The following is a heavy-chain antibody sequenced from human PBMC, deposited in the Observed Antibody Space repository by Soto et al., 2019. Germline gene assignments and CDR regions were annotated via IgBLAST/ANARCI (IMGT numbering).Heavy chain of an antibody. J-gene: IGHJ4*02. CDR2: IKQDGSEE. Sequence: GGSLRLSCAASGFTYSSYWMNWVRQAPGKGLEWVANIKQDGSEEYYVDSVKGRFTISRDNAQNSLFLQMNSLRAEDTAVYYCARDSGLQLWRIYWGQGTLVTVSS. CDR1: GFTYSSYW. CDR3: ARDSGLQLWRIY. V-gene: IGHV3-7*05. D-gene: IGHD5-18*01.